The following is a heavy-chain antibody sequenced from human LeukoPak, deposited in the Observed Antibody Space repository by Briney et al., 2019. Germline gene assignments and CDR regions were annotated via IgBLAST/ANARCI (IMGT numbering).Heavy chain of an antibody. D-gene: IGHD1-26*01. J-gene: IGHJ4*02. CDR1: GFTFSNYW. Sequence: SGGSLRLSCAASGFTFSNYWMSWVRQAPGKGLEWVANIKQDGSEKYYVDSVKGRFTISRDNAKNSLYLQMNGLRAEDTAVYYCARDKIVGATNFDYWGQGTLVTVSS. V-gene: IGHV3-7*03. CDR2: IKQDGSEK. CDR3: ARDKIVGATNFDY.